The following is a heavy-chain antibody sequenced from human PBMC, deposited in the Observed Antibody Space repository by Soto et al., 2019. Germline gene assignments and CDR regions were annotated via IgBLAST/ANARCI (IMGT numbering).Heavy chain of an antibody. J-gene: IGHJ3*02. CDR3: ARQVLVGATGPDAFDI. CDR2: IDPSDSYT. D-gene: IGHD1-26*01. Sequence: GESLKISCKGSGYSFTSYWISWVRQMPGKGLEWMGRIDPSDSYTNYSPSFQGHVTISADKSISTAYLQWSSLKASDTAMYYCARQVLVGATGPDAFDIWGQGTMVSVSS. V-gene: IGHV5-10-1*01. CDR1: GYSFTSYW.